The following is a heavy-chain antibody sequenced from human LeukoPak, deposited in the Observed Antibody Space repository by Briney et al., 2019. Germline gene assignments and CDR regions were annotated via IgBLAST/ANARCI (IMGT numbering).Heavy chain of an antibody. J-gene: IGHJ5*02. Sequence: GASVKVSFKASGYTFTSYGISWVRQAPGQGLEWMGWISAYNGNTNYAQKLQGSVTMTTDTSTSTAYMELRSLRSDDTAVYYCASARGSYNWNYHWFDPWGQGTLVTVSS. V-gene: IGHV1-18*01. D-gene: IGHD1-7*01. CDR3: ASARGSYNWNYHWFDP. CDR1: GYTFTSYG. CDR2: ISAYNGNT.